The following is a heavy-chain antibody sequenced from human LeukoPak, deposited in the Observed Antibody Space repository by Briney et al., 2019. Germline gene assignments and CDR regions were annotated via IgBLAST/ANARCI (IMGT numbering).Heavy chain of an antibody. CDR3: ARGKGYCSSTSCSADWYFDY. CDR1: GGSISSSSYY. D-gene: IGHD2-2*01. Sequence: SETLSLTCTVSGGSISSSSYYWAWIRQPPGKGLEWIGSIYYSGSTYYNPSLKSRVTISVDTSKNQFSLKLSSVTAADTAVYYCARGKGYCSSTSCSADWYFDYWGQGTLVTVSS. V-gene: IGHV4-39*01. CDR2: IYYSGST. J-gene: IGHJ4*02.